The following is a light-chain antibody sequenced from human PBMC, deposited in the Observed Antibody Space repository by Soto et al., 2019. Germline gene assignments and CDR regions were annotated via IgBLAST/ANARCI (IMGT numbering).Light chain of an antibody. CDR2: EVY. J-gene: IGLJ1*01. Sequence: LTQPPSASGSPGQSVVISCTGTITDVGGYNAVSWYQQHPGKPPKVMIYEVYKRSSGVPDRFSGTKSGNTASLTVSGLQAEDEADYYCSSFAGGNNFVFGTGTKVPS. V-gene: IGLV2-8*01. CDR1: ITDVGGYNA. CDR3: SSFAGGNNFV.